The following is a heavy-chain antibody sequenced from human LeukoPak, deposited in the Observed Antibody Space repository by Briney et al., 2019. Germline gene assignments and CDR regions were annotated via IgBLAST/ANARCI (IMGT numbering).Heavy chain of an antibody. D-gene: IGHD3-22*01. V-gene: IGHV4-31*03. Sequence: KPSQTLSLTCTVSGGSISSGGYYWSWIRQHPGKGLEWIGYIYYSGSTYYNPSLKSRVTISVDTSKNQFSLKLSSVTAADTAVYYCARRVSGYPYYYGMDVWGQGTTVTVSS. CDR1: GGSISSGGYY. CDR3: ARRVSGYPYYYGMDV. J-gene: IGHJ6*02. CDR2: IYYSGST.